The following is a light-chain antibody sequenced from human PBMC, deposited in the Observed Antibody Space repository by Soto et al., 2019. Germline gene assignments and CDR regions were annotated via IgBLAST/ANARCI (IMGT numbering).Light chain of an antibody. CDR3: HQRQSWPRT. V-gene: IGKV3-11*01. CDR2: QAS. J-gene: IGKJ1*01. Sequence: EIVLTQSPATLSSFPGDRVTLSCRASQYINTRLAWYQHRPGQAPRLLIYQASLRAAGIPARFSASGSGTDFTLTISDVQPEDFALYYCHQRQSWPRTFGQGTKVDIK. CDR1: QYINTR.